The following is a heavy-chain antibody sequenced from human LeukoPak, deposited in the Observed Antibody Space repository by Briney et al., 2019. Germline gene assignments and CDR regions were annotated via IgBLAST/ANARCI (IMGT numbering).Heavy chain of an antibody. V-gene: IGHV3-7*01. D-gene: IGHD3-22*01. CDR2: IKQDGSDK. CDR1: GFTFSSYW. J-gene: IGHJ4*02. CDR3: ARDKAVTSQYYYDSSGIY. Sequence: RTGGSLRLSCAGSGFTFSSYWMSWVRQAPGKGLEWVSNIKQDGSDKYFVDSVKGRFTISRDNAKNSLYLQMNSLRAEDTAVYYCARDKAVTSQYYYDSSGIYSGQGTLVTVSS.